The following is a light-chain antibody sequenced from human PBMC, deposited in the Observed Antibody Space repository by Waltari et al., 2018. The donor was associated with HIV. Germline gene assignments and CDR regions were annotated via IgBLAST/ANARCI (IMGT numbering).Light chain of an antibody. J-gene: IGKJ3*01. CDR2: KAS. CDR1: QSIGDW. V-gene: IGKV1-5*03. CDR3: QQVYSSPVT. Sequence: DIQMTQSPSTLSASVGDRVTITCRASQSIGDWLAWYQVKPGKAPKPLIYKASSLEGGVPSRFAGSGSGTDFTLTISSVQAEDVALYYCQQVYSSPVTFGPGTKVEIK.